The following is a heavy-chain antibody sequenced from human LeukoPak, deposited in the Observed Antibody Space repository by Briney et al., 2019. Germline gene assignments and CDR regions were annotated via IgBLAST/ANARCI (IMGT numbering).Heavy chain of an antibody. CDR3: ARVRRTYYDFWSGYSRYYYYMDV. CDR2: ISYSGTT. CDR1: GGSISSTSYY. Sequence: ASETLSLTCTVSGGSISSTSYYWGWIRQPPGKGLEWIGSISYSGTTYYNPSLKSRVTISVDTSKNQFSLKLSSVTAADTAVYYCARVRRTYYDFWSGYSRYYYYMDVWGKGTTVTVSS. V-gene: IGHV4-39*07. D-gene: IGHD3-3*01. J-gene: IGHJ6*03.